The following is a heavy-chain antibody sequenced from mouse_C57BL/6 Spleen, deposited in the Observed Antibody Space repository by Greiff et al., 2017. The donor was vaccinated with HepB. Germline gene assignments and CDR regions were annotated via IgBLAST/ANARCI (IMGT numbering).Heavy chain of an antibody. D-gene: IGHD4-1*01. V-gene: IGHV1-22*01. J-gene: IGHJ2*01. CDR2: INPNNGGT. Sequence: VQLQQSGPELVKPGASVKMSCKASGYTFTDYNMHWVKQSHGKGLEWIGYINPNNGGTSYNQKFKGKATLTVNKSSSTTYMELRSLPSEDSAVYYCARYRTLGHMVFDYWGKGTTLTVSS. CDR1: GYTFTDYN. CDR3: ARYRTLGHMVFDY.